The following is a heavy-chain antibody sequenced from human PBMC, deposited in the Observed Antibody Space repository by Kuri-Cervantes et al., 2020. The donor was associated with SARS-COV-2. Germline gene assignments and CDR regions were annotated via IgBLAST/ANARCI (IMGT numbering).Heavy chain of an antibody. J-gene: IGHJ3*02. V-gene: IGHV3-23*01. CDR2: ISGSGGST. D-gene: IGHD1-26*01. CDR3: AKGPVGATGAFDI. Sequence: ETLSLTCAASGFTFSSYAMSWVRQAPGKGLEWVSAISGSGGSTYYADSVKGRFTISRDNSKNTLYLQTNSLRAEDTAVYYCAKGPVGATGAFDIWGQGTMVTVSS. CDR1: GFTFSSYA.